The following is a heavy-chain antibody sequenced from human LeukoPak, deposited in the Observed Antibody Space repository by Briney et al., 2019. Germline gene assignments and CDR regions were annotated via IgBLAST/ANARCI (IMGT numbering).Heavy chain of an antibody. Sequence: PSETLSLTCTVSGGSTSSYYWSWIRQPPGKGLEWIGYIYYSGSTYYNPSLKSRVTISVDTSKNQFSLKLSSVTAADTAVYYCARCVRHGAPAGFDPWGQGTLVTVSS. D-gene: IGHD1-26*01. CDR1: GGSTSSYY. CDR2: IYYSGST. CDR3: ARCVRHGAPAGFDP. J-gene: IGHJ5*02. V-gene: IGHV4-59*12.